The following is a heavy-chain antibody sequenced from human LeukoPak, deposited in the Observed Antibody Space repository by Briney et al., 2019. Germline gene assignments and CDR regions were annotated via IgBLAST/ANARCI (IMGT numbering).Heavy chain of an antibody. D-gene: IGHD1-26*01. Sequence: ASVKVSCKASGYTFTSYGISWVRQALGQGLEWMGWISAYNGNTNYAQKLQGRVTMTTDTSTSTAYMELRSLRSDDTAVYYCARYSGSYLSYNWFDPWGQGTLVTVSS. CDR1: GYTFTSYG. CDR2: ISAYNGNT. V-gene: IGHV1-18*01. J-gene: IGHJ5*02. CDR3: ARYSGSYLSYNWFDP.